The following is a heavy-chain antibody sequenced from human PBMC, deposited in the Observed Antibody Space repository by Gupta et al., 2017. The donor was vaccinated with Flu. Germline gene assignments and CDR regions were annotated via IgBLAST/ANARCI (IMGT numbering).Heavy chain of an antibody. D-gene: IGHD3-22*01. CDR2: IYNSGTT. CDR1: GYSVSSGSW. J-gene: IGHJ3*01. Sequence: QVQLQESGPGLVKPSDTLSLTCTVSGYSVSSGSWWGWIRQPPGKGLEWIGYIYNSGTTYYNPSLKSRVTMSVDTSKNQFSLKLSSVTAVDTAVYYCARADSSGYYGGSVAFDVWGQGTMVTVSS. V-gene: IGHV4-28*03. CDR3: ARADSSGYYGGSVAFDV.